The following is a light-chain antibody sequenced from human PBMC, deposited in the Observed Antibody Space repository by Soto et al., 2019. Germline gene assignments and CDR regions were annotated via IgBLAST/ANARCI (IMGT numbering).Light chain of an antibody. CDR3: QHYNSYSEA. CDR2: KAS. CDR1: QTISSW. V-gene: IGKV1-5*03. Sequence: DIQMTQSPSTLSGSVGDRVTITCRASQTISSWLAWYQQKPGKAPKLLIYKASTLKSGVPSMFSGSGSGREFTLTISSLQPDDFATYYCQHYNSYSEAFGQGTKVELK. J-gene: IGKJ1*01.